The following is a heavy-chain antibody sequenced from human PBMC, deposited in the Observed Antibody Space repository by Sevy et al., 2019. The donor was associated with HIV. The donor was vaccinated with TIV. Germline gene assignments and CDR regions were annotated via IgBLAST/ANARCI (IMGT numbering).Heavy chain of an antibody. CDR1: GGSVTSDTYY. Sequence: SETLSLTCTVSGGSVTSDTYYWTWIRQPPGKGLEFIGYIYYNVRINYNPSLKSRVTISVDTSKNQFSLRLTSVTAADTAVYYCARGLFDYWGQGTLVTVSS. CDR2: IYYNVRI. J-gene: IGHJ4*02. V-gene: IGHV4-61*01. CDR3: ARGLFDY.